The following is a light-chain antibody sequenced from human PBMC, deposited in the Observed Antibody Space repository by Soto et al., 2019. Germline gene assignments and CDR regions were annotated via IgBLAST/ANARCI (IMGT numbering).Light chain of an antibody. CDR1: SSDVGSYNL. CDR2: DGT. J-gene: IGLJ3*02. V-gene: IGLV2-23*01. CDR3: CSYAGSNSWV. Sequence: QSVLTQPASVSGSPGQSITISCTGTSSDVGSYNLVSWYQQHPGKAPKLMIYDGTKRPSGVSNRLSGSKSGNTASLTISGLQAEDEADYYCCSYAGSNSWVFGGGTQLTVL.